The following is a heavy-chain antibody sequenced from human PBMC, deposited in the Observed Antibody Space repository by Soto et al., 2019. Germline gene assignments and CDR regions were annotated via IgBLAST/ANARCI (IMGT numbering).Heavy chain of an antibody. Sequence: PSETLSLTCAVYGGSFSGYYWSWIRQPPGKGLEWIGEINHSGSTNYNPSLKSRVTISVDTSKNQFSLKLSSVTAADTAVYYCARGRYYDFWSGYYTYYYYGMDVWGQGTTVTVS. J-gene: IGHJ6*02. CDR1: GGSFSGYY. V-gene: IGHV4-34*01. CDR3: ARGRYYDFWSGYYTYYYYGMDV. D-gene: IGHD3-3*01. CDR2: INHSGST.